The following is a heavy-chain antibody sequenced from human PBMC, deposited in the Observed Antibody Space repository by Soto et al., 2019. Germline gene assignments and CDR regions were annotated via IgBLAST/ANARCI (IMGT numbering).Heavy chain of an antibody. Sequence: SETLSLTCAVYGGSFSGYYWSWIRQHPGKGLEWIGFIYYSGRTYYNPSLKSRVTISVDTSKNQFSLKLSSVTAADTAVYYCAIGADGGNSGLIAYWGQGTLVTVSS. CDR1: GGSFSGYY. J-gene: IGHJ4*02. CDR3: AIGADGGNSGLIAY. D-gene: IGHD2-21*02. CDR2: IYYSGRT. V-gene: IGHV4-31*11.